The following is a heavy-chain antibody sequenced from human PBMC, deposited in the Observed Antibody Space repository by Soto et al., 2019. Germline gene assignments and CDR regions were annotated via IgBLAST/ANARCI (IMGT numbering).Heavy chain of an antibody. CDR3: ARISPVAQRWGFDY. V-gene: IGHV6-1*01. D-gene: IGHD6-19*01. CDR1: GDSVSSNSAA. J-gene: IGHJ4*02. CDR2: TYYRSKWYN. Sequence: SQTLSLTCVISGDSVSSNSAAWNWIRQSPSRGLEWLGRTYYRSKWYNDYAVSVRSRITINPDTSKNQFSLQLNSVTPEDTAVYYCARISPVAQRWGFDYWGQGTPVTVSS.